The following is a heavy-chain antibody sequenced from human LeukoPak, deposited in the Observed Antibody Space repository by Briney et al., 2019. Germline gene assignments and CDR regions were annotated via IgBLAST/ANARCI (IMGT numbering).Heavy chain of an antibody. CDR1: GGSISSTNCY. CDR3: ARHLYGSGLHRIDY. CDR2: IYYSGST. J-gene: IGHJ4*02. V-gene: IGHV4-39*01. D-gene: IGHD6-19*01. Sequence: SETLSLTCSVSGGSISSTNCYWGWIRQPLGKGLEWIGSIYYSGSTYYNPSLKSRVTISVDTSKNQFSLNLSSVTAADAAVYHCARHLYGSGLHRIDYWGQGSLVTVSS.